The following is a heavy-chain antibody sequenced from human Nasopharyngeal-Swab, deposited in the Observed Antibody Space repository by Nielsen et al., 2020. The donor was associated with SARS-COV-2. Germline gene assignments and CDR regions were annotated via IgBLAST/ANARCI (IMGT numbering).Heavy chain of an antibody. CDR2: INAGNGNT. CDR1: GYTFTSYA. Sequence: ASVKVSCKASGYTFTSYAMHWVRQAPGQRLEWMGWINAGNGNTKYSQKFQGRVTITRDTSASTAYMKLSSLRSEDTAVYYCARDDYYYYGMDVWGQGTTVTVSS. J-gene: IGHJ6*02. CDR3: ARDDYYYYGMDV. V-gene: IGHV1-3*01.